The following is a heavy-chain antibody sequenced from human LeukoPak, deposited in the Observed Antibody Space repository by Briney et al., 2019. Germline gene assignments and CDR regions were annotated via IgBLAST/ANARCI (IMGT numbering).Heavy chain of an antibody. CDR1: GASVTSYY. CDR2: ILYSGTT. V-gene: IGHV4-59*02. CDR3: ARRIIARGLGQENWFDP. D-gene: IGHD3-16*01. J-gene: IGHJ5*02. Sequence: SETLSLTCTVSGASVTSYYWNWIRQPPGKGLEWIGYILYSGTTNYNPSLNSRVTVSLDTSKNRFSLELSSVTAADTAVYYCARRIIARGLGQENWFDPWGQGILVTVSS.